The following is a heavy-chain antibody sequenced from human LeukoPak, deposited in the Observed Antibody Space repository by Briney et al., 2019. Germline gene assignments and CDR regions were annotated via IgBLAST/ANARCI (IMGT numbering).Heavy chain of an antibody. V-gene: IGHV3-73*01. CDR1: GFPFSGSA. Sequence: GGSLRLSCAASGFPFSGSALHWVRQASGKGLEWVGRIKSKANNYATAYAASVNGRFTVSRDDSKNTAYLQMNSLKTEDTAVYYCTRLESGMDVWGRGTTVTVSS. CDR3: TRLESGMDV. J-gene: IGHJ6*04. CDR2: IKSKANNYAT. D-gene: IGHD1-1*01.